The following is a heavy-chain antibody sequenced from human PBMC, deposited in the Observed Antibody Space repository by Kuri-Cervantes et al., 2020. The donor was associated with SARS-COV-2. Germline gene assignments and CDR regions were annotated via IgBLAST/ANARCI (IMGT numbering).Heavy chain of an antibody. J-gene: IGHJ6*03. V-gene: IGHV1-2*02. CDR3: ASKFPGVPGSSPGYYYYMDV. Sequence: ASVKVSCKASGYTFTGYYMHWVRQAPGQGLEWMGWINPNSGGTNYAQKFQGRVTMTRDTSISTAYMELSRLRSDDTAVYYCASKFPGVPGSSPGYYYYMDVRGKGTPVTVSS. CDR1: GYTFTGYY. D-gene: IGHD6-6*01. CDR2: INPNSGGT.